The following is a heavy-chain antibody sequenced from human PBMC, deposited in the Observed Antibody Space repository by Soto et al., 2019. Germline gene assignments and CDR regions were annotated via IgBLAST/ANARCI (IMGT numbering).Heavy chain of an antibody. CDR1: GFTFSSYG. V-gene: IGHV3-33*01. Sequence: QVQLVESGGGVVQPGRSLRLSCAASGFTFSSYGMHWVRQAPGKGLEWVAVIWYDGSNKYYADSVKGRFTISRDNSKNTLYLQMNSLRAQDTAVYYCARTAANMITFGGGTPPCPDYWGQGTLVTVSS. CDR3: ARTAANMITFGGGTPPCPDY. J-gene: IGHJ4*02. D-gene: IGHD3-16*01. CDR2: IWYDGSNK.